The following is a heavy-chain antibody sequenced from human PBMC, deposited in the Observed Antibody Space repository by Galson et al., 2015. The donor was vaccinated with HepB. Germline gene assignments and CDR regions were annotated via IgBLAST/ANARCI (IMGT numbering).Heavy chain of an antibody. CDR3: ARGDPRNTAMDLIYNYYYGRDV. CDR2: ISSSGSTI. CDR1: GFTFSSYE. J-gene: IGHJ6*02. D-gene: IGHD5-18*01. Sequence: SLRLSCAASGFTFSSYEMNWVRQAPGKGLEWVSYISSSGSTIYYADSVKGRFTISRDNAKNSLYLQMNSLRAEDTAVYYCARGDPRNTAMDLIYNYYYGRDVWGQGTTVTVSS. V-gene: IGHV3-48*03.